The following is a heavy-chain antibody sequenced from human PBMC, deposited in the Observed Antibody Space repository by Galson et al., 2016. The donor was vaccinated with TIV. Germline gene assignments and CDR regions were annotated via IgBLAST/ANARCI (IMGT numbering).Heavy chain of an antibody. CDR3: ARRYSGSKNGFDM. J-gene: IGHJ3*02. CDR2: IIPMVGMT. V-gene: IGHV1-69*02. Sequence: SVKVSCKASGGTFSSYSVSWVRQAPGQGLEWMGRIIPMVGMTNYAQKFQGKITITADRSTTTAYLELSSLRSEDPAVYYCARRYSGSKNGFDMWGQGTMVTVSS. D-gene: IGHD1-26*01. CDR1: GGTFSSYS.